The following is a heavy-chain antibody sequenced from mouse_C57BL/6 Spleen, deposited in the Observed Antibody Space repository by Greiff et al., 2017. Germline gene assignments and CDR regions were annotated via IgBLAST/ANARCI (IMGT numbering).Heavy chain of an antibody. Sequence: QVQLQESGPGLVQPSPSLSITCTVSGFSLTSYGVHWVRQWPGKGLEWLGVIWSGGSTDYNAAFMSRLSITNENSKSQVFFTMNSMQADDTAIYYCAKSGGFDYWGQGTTLTVSS. CDR1: GFSLTSYG. V-gene: IGHV2-5*01. CDR3: AKSGGFDY. CDR2: IWSGGST. J-gene: IGHJ2*01.